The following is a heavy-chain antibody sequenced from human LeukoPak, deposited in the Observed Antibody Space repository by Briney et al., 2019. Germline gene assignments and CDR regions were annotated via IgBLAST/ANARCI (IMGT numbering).Heavy chain of an antibody. CDR1: GGSISSSSYY. J-gene: IGHJ3*02. Sequence: PSETLSLTCTVSGGSISSSSYYWGWIRQPPWKGLEWIGNIYFSGSTYYNPSLKSRVTISVDTSKNQFSLKLGSVTAADTAVYYCARGPYSYDSSGAFDIWGQGTMVTVSS. D-gene: IGHD3-22*01. CDR2: IYFSGST. V-gene: IGHV4-39*07. CDR3: ARGPYSYDSSGAFDI.